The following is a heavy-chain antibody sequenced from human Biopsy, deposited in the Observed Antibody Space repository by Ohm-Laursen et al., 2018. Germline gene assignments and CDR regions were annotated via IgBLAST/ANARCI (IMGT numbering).Heavy chain of an antibody. V-gene: IGHV3-30*18. CDR3: AKDGGQWLGGAFDI. J-gene: IGHJ3*02. D-gene: IGHD6-19*01. Sequence: SLRLSCAASGFGFYAMHWVRQPPGKGLEWLAVTSFDGSNKFYAESVRGRFAISRDRSRDTLYLQMNRLTNEDTALYYCAKDGGQWLGGAFDIWGHGTMVIVAS. CDR1: GFGFYA. CDR2: TSFDGSNK.